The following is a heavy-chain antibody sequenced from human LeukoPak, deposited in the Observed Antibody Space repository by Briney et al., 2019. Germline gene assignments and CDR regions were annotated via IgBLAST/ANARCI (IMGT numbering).Heavy chain of an antibody. CDR1: GGSISSYH. J-gene: IGHJ6*03. Sequence: PSETLSLTCTVSGGSISSYHWSWIRQPPGKGLEWIGYIYYSGSTNYNPSLKSRVTISVDTSKNQFSLKLSSVTAADTAVYYCARVLWFGELRYYMDVWGKGTTVTISS. CDR3: ARVLWFGELRYYMDV. V-gene: IGHV4-59*01. CDR2: IYYSGST. D-gene: IGHD3-10*01.